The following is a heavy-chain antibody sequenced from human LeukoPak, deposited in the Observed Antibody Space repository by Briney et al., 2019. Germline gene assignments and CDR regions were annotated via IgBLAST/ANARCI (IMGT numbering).Heavy chain of an antibody. J-gene: IGHJ4*02. CDR3: AITKRSYYYYDSSGQFDY. Sequence: GGSLRLSCAASGFTFSSYAMSWVRQAPGKGLEWVSAIGGSGGSTYYADSVKGRFTISRDNSKNTLYLQMNSLRAEDTAVYYCAITKRSYYYYDSSGQFDYWGQGTLVTVSS. CDR1: GFTFSSYA. D-gene: IGHD3-22*01. V-gene: IGHV3-23*01. CDR2: IGGSGGST.